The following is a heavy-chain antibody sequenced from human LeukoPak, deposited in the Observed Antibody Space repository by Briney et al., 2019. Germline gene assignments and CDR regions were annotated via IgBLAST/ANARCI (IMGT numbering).Heavy chain of an antibody. CDR3: AGRWGTVVRGVIGY. CDR2: ISSSSSYI. J-gene: IGHJ4*02. D-gene: IGHD3-10*01. V-gene: IGHV3-21*01. CDR1: GFTFSSYS. Sequence: GGSLRLSCAASGFTFSSYSMNWVRQAPGKGLEWVSSISSSSSYIYYADSVKGRFTISRDNAKNSLYLQMDSLRAEDTAVYYCAGRWGTVVRGVIGYWGQGTLVTVSS.